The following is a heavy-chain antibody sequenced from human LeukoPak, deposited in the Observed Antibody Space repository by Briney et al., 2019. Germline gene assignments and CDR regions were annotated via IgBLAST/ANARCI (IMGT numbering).Heavy chain of an antibody. V-gene: IGHV3-30*18. CDR2: ISYDGSNK. Sequence: GRSLRLSCAASGFTFSSYGMHWVRQAPGKGLEWVAVISYDGSNKYYADSVKGRFTISRDNSKNTLYLQMNSLRAEDTAVYYCAKGANYDILTDPFDYWGQGTLVNVSS. CDR3: AKGANYDILTDPFDY. J-gene: IGHJ4*02. CDR1: GFTFSSYG. D-gene: IGHD3-9*01.